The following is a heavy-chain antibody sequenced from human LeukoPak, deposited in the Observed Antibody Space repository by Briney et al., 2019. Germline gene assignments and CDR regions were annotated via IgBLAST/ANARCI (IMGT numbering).Heavy chain of an antibody. V-gene: IGHV3-23*01. D-gene: IGHD2-8*02. CDR3: AKKMGTGAFYAFDS. J-gene: IGHJ4*02. CDR1: GFTFTIYA. Sequence: PGESLRLSCAASGFTFTIYALTWVRQAPGRGLEWVSIIGGDGVNSYYADSVKGRFTISKDNSKNTLYLQINGLRVEDTAVYFCAKKMGTGAFYAFDSWGQGTLVTVSS. CDR2: IGGDGVNS.